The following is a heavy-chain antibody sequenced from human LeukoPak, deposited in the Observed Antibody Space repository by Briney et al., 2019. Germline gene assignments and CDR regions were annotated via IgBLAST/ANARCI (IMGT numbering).Heavy chain of an antibody. CDR1: GFTFSSFG. D-gene: IGHD1-26*01. V-gene: IGHV3-30*02. CDR2: IRYDGSNK. CDR3: AKKRGAAFYNWFDP. J-gene: IGHJ5*02. Sequence: PGGSLRLSCAASGFTFSSFGMHWVRQASGKGLEWVAYIRYDGSNKNYADSLEGRFTISRDNSKNALYLQIDSLRPEDTAVYYCAKKRGAAFYNWFDPWGQGALVTVSS.